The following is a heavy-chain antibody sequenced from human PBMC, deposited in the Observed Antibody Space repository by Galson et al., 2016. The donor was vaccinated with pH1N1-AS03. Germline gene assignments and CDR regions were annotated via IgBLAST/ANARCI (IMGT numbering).Heavy chain of an antibody. D-gene: IGHD3-9*01. CDR2: ITSSGGSGPTI. J-gene: IGHJ4*02. V-gene: IGHV3-11*01. Sequence: SLRLSCAASGFTFSDYYMSWIRQAPGKGLEWIPCITSSGGSGPTIYYADSVKGRFTISRDNAKNSLYLQMNSLRADDTAVYYCARGWYDIWTGYLADPFDYWGQGALVTVSS. CDR3: ARGWYDIWTGYLADPFDY. CDR1: GFTFSDYY.